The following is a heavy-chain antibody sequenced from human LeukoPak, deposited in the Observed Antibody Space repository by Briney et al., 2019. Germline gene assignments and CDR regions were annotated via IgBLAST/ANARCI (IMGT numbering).Heavy chain of an antibody. D-gene: IGHD6-13*01. Sequence: GGSLRLSCAASGFTVSSNYMSWVRQAPGKGLEWVSVIYSGGSTYYADSVKGRFTISRDNSKNTLYLQMNSLRAEDTAVYYCASTPYSSSQHAFDIWGQGTMVTVSS. V-gene: IGHV3-66*01. CDR3: ASTPYSSSQHAFDI. CDR2: IYSGGST. J-gene: IGHJ3*02. CDR1: GFTVSSNY.